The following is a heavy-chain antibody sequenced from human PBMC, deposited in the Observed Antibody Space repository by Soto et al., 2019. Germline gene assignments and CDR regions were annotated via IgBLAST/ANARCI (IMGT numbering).Heavy chain of an antibody. Sequence: GGSLRLSCVASGFTFSYYSMNWVRQAPGKGLEWVSFISTSSSYIYYADSVKGRFTISRDNAKNLLYLQMNSLRAEDTAVYHCASDCITGTTVPDGFDIWGQGTVVTVSS. CDR1: GFTFSYYS. CDR2: ISTSSSYI. CDR3: ASDCITGTTVPDGFDI. D-gene: IGHD1-7*01. V-gene: IGHV3-21*01. J-gene: IGHJ3*02.